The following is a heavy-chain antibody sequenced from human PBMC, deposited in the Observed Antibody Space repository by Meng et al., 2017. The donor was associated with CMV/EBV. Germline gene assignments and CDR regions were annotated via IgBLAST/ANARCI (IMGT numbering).Heavy chain of an antibody. J-gene: IGHJ3*02. CDR3: ARDRGDCNSTSCLDAFDI. D-gene: IGHD2-2*01. V-gene: IGHV1-69*05. CDR2: IIPIFGTA. CDR1: GGTFSSYA. Sequence: SVKVSCKASGGTFSSYAISWVRQAPGQGLEWMGGIIPIFGTANYAQKFQGRVTITTDESTSTAYMELSSLRSEDTAVYYCARDRGDCNSTSCLDAFDIWGQGTMVTVSS.